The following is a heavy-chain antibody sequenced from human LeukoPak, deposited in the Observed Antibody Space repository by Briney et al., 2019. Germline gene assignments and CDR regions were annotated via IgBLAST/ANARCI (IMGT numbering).Heavy chain of an antibody. V-gene: IGHV4-61*02. CDR2: IYTSGST. CDR1: GGSISSGSYY. CDR3: ARDLYYDSSGHNLFDP. Sequence: PSQTLSLTCTVSGGSISSGSYYWSWIRQPAGKGLEWIGRIYTSGSTKYNPSLKSRVTTSVDTSKNQLSLKLSSVTAADTAVYYCARDLYYDSSGHNLFDPWGQGTLVTVSS. J-gene: IGHJ5*02. D-gene: IGHD3-22*01.